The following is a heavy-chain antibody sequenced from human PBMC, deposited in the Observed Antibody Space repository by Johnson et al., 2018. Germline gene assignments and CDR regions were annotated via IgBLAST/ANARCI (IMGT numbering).Heavy chain of an antibody. CDR3: AKTDKYYYYGMDV. V-gene: IGHV3-30*18. CDR2: ISSDGSDK. J-gene: IGHJ6*02. D-gene: IGHD2-21*02. Sequence: QVQLVQSGGGVVQPGRSLRLSCAASGFTFNTYDIHWVRQAPGTGLEWVALISSDGSDKYYADSVKGRFIISRDNSKNTLYLQMNTLRTEDTAVYYCAKTDKYYYYGMDVWGQGTTVTVSS. CDR1: GFTFNTYD.